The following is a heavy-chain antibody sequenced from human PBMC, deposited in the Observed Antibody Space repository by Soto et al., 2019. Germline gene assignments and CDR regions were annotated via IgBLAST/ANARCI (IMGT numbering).Heavy chain of an antibody. D-gene: IGHD2-2*01. CDR3: ARDHIGGYCSSTSCPLYGMDV. J-gene: IGHJ6*02. CDR1: GGSISSGGYY. CDR2: IYYSGST. Sequence: SETLSLTCTFSGGSISSGGYYWSWIRQHPGKGLEWIGYIYYSGSTYYNPSLKSRVTISVDTSKNQFSLKLSSVTAADTAVYYCARDHIGGYCSSTSCPLYGMDVWGQGTTVTVSS. V-gene: IGHV4-31*03.